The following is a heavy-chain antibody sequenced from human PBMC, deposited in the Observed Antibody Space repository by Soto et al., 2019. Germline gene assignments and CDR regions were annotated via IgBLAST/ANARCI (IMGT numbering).Heavy chain of an antibody. J-gene: IGHJ4*02. CDR2: ISAYNGYT. CDR3: ARDSAHHGP. V-gene: IGHV1-18*01. Sequence: GASVKITCKASGCTYTSYGISWVRQAPGQGLEWMGWISAYNGYTDYAQKLQGRVTMTTDTSASTAYMELSSLRSEDTAVYYCARDSAHHGPWGQGTLVTVSS. CDR1: GCTYTSYG.